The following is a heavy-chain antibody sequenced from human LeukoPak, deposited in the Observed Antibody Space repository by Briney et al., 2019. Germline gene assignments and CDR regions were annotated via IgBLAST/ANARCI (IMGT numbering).Heavy chain of an antibody. CDR1: GFTFSSYG. Sequence: GGSLRLSCAASGFTFSSYGMHWVRQAPGKGLEWVAVISYDGSNKYYADSVKGRFTISRDNSKNTLYLQMNSLRAEDTAVYYCARGNYYDSSGYPVDPWGQGTLVTVSS. J-gene: IGHJ5*02. CDR2: ISYDGSNK. V-gene: IGHV3-30*03. CDR3: ARGNYYDSSGYPVDP. D-gene: IGHD3-22*01.